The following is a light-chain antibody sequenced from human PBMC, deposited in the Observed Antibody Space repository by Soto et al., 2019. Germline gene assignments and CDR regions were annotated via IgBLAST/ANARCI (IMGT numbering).Light chain of an antibody. V-gene: IGKV1-27*01. CDR3: QKYKNAPLT. CDR2: AAS. CDR1: QAISNY. Sequence: DIQMTQSPSSLSASIGDRVIITCRASQAISNYLAWYQQKPGKLPKVLIYAASTLQSGVPSRFSGSGSGTYFTLTISRLQPEDVATYYCQKYKNAPLTFGGGTKVEIK. J-gene: IGKJ4*01.